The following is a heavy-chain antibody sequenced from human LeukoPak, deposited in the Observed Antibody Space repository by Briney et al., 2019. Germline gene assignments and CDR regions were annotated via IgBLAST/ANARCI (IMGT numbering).Heavy chain of an antibody. CDR1: GGSISSYY. CDR2: IYYSGST. J-gene: IGHJ4*02. D-gene: IGHD3-22*01. Sequence: SETLSLTCTVSGGSISSYYWSWIRQPSGKGLEWIGYIYYSGSTNYNPSLKSRVTISVDTSKNQFSLKLSSVTAADTAVYYCASQSWDSSGYYFDYWGQGALVTVSS. V-gene: IGHV4-59*01. CDR3: ASQSWDSSGYYFDY.